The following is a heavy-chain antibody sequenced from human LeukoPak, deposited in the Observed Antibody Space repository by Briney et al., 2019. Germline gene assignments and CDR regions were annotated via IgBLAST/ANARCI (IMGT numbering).Heavy chain of an antibody. CDR2: IYSCGTI. D-gene: IGHD3-22*01. CDR3: AREGSYDGSTMWYFDY. Sequence: GGSLSLSCAASCFTVSSNYMACVRQAPCQGLESVSVIYSCGTIYYADSVKGRFTISRDNSKNTLYLQMNSLRAEDTAVYYCAREGSYDGSTMWYFDYWGQGTLVTVSS. V-gene: IGHV3-53*01. J-gene: IGHJ4*02. CDR1: CFTVSSNY.